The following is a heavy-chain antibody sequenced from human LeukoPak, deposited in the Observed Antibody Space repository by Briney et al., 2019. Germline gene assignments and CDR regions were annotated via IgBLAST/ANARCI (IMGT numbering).Heavy chain of an antibody. CDR1: GFTFSIYA. CDR2: ISYDGSNK. Sequence: GGSLRLSCAASGFTFSIYAMHWVRQAPGKGLEWVAVISYDGSNKYYADSVKGRFTISRDNSKSTLYLQMNSLRAEDTAVYYCARDGFVGYSYGFFFDYWGQGTLVTVSS. V-gene: IGHV3-30*04. J-gene: IGHJ4*02. CDR3: ARDGFVGYSYGFFFDY. D-gene: IGHD5-18*01.